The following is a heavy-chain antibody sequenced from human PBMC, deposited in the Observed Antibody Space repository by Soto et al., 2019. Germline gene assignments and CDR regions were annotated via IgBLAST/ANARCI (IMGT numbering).Heavy chain of an antibody. J-gene: IGHJ6*02. CDR1: GFAFSSYV. V-gene: IGHV3-30-3*01. CDR3: ARDYSYEGEDYAMDV. D-gene: IGHD3-16*01. Sequence: QVQLVDSGGGVVQPGRSLRLSCAASGFAFSSYVMYWVRQAPGKGLEWVALMSHDGSNKYYADSVKGRFTISRDNSKNTLYLQMNSLRAEDAALYYCARDYSYEGEDYAMDVWGQGTTVIVSS. CDR2: MSHDGSNK.